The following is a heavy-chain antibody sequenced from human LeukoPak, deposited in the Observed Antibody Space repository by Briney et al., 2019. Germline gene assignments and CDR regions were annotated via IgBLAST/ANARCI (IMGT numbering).Heavy chain of an antibody. Sequence: SETLSLTCAVYGGSFSGYYWSWIRQPPGKGLEWIGEINHSGSTNYNPSLKSRVTISVDTSKNQFSLKLSSVTAADTAVYYCARRRRLNWYFDLWGRGTLVTVSS. CDR2: INHSGST. D-gene: IGHD2-21*02. J-gene: IGHJ2*01. V-gene: IGHV4-34*01. CDR1: GGSFSGYY. CDR3: ARRRRLNWYFDL.